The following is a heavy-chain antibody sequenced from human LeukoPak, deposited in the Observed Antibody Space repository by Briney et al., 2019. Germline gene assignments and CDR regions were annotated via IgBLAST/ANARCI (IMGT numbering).Heavy chain of an antibody. CDR3: ANGNRCTSPNCLGYYYFYMHV. CDR2: FSGSGGTT. J-gene: IGHJ6*03. V-gene: IGHV3-23*01. CDR1: GFTFSSYA. D-gene: IGHD2-8*01. Sequence: GGSLRLSCAASGFTFSSYAMNWVRQAPGRGLEWVSGFSGSGGTTYYADSVKGRFTISRDNSKNTLYLQMSSLRAEDTAVYYCANGNRCTSPNCLGYYYFYMHVWGKGTTVTVSS.